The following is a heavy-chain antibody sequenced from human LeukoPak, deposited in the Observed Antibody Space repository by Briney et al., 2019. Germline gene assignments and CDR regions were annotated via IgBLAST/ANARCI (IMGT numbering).Heavy chain of an antibody. V-gene: IGHV4-34*01. J-gene: IGHJ4*02. D-gene: IGHD3-10*01. CDR2: INHSGST. CDR1: GGSISGYY. CDR3: AGRMVRGHGVRY. Sequence: SETLSLTCTVSGGSISGYYWSWIRQPPGKGLEWIGEINHSGSTNYNPSLKSRGTISVDTSKNQFSLKLSSVTAADTAVYYCAGRMVRGHGVRYWGQGTLVTVSS.